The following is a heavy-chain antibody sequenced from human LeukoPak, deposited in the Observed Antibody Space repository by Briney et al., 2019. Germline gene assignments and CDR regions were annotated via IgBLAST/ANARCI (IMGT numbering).Heavy chain of an antibody. V-gene: IGHV6-1*01. CDR3: AREPRGGYPQGMNYYHYAIDV. J-gene: IGHJ6*02. D-gene: IGHD5-12*01. CDR1: GDSVSSNSAA. Sequence: SQTLSLTCAISGDSVSSNSAAWNWIRQSPSRGLEWLGRTYYRSKWYNDYAVSVKSRITINPDTSKNQFSLQLNSVTPEDTAVYYCAREPRGGYPQGMNYYHYAIDVWGQGTTVTVSS. CDR2: TYYRSKWYN.